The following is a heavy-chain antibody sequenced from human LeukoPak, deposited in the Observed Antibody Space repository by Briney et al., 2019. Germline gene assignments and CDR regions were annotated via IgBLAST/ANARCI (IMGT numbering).Heavy chain of an antibody. Sequence: SETLSLTCAVYGGSFSGYYWSWIRQPPGKGLEWIGEINHSGSTNYNPSLKSRVTISVDTSKNQFSLKLSSVTAADTAVYYCASRGRLSWCSSGWYAFDPWGQGTLVTVSS. D-gene: IGHD6-19*01. CDR3: ASRGRLSWCSSGWYAFDP. CDR2: INHSGST. CDR1: GGSFSGYY. J-gene: IGHJ5*02. V-gene: IGHV4-34*01.